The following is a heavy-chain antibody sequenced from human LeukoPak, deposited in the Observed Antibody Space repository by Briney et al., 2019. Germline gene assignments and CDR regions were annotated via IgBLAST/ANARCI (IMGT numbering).Heavy chain of an antibody. CDR2: ISGSGGST. J-gene: IGHJ4*02. CDR3: ANRRYCSSTSCPPPY. CDR1: GFTLSNYG. V-gene: IGHV3-23*01. D-gene: IGHD2-2*01. Sequence: GGSLRLSCAVSGFTLSNYGMSWVRQVPGKGLEWVSAISGSGGSTYYADSVKGRFTISRDNSKNTLYLQMNSLRAEDTAVYYCANRRYCSSTSCPPPYWGQGTLVTVSS.